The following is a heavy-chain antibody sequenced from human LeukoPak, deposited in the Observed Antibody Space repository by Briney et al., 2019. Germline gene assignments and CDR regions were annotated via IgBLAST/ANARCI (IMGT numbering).Heavy chain of an antibody. J-gene: IGHJ1*01. CDR2: VYQTGGT. D-gene: IGHD3-16*01. Sequence: PSETLSLTCIVSGGSITSNGPYWGWIRQSPGTGLEWIGSVYQTGGTYYNPSLKSRVSISVDTSKTQFSLRLTSVTAADTAVYYCARFKGGFDSWGQGTLVTVSS. CDR1: GGSITSNGPY. V-gene: IGHV4-39*01. CDR3: ARFKGGFDS.